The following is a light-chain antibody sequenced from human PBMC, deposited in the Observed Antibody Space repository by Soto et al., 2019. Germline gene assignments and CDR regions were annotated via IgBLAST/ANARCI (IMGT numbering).Light chain of an antibody. CDR3: TSYAGYNTLI. Sequence: QSALTQPPSASGSPGQSVTISCTGTSSDIGGDSYVSWYQHHPGKAPKLIIFEVSKRPSGVPDRFSGSKSGNTASLTVSGIQADDEADYYCTSYAGYNTLIFGGGTKVTVL. V-gene: IGLV2-8*01. J-gene: IGLJ2*01. CDR2: EVS. CDR1: SSDIGGDSY.